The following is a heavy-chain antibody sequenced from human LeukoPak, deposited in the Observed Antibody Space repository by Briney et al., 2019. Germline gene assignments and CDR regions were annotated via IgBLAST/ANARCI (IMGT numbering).Heavy chain of an antibody. CDR1: GYTFTSYG. J-gene: IGHJ2*01. CDR2: ISAYNGNT. Sequence: ASVKVSCKASGYTFTSYGISWVRQAPGQGLEWMGWISAYNGNTNYAQKLQGRVTMTWDTSTSTVYMELSSLRSEDTAVYYCARDTHFVHIAAAGSPNWYFDLWGRGTLVTVSS. V-gene: IGHV1-18*01. D-gene: IGHD6-13*01. CDR3: ARDTHFVHIAAAGSPNWYFDL.